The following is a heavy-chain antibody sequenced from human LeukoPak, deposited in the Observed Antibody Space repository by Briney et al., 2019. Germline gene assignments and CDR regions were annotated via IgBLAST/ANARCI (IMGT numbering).Heavy chain of an antibody. CDR2: ISAYNCNT. V-gene: IGHV1-18*01. D-gene: IGHD4-23*01. CDR3: ARVVLRWAYYFDY. Sequence: ASVKVSCKASGYTFTSYGSSWVRQAPGQGREWMGWISAYNCNTHYAQKLQGRVTMNTDTSPSTDFMELRSLRSDDTAVYYCARVVLRWAYYFDYWGQGTLVTVSS. CDR1: GYTFTSYG. J-gene: IGHJ4*02.